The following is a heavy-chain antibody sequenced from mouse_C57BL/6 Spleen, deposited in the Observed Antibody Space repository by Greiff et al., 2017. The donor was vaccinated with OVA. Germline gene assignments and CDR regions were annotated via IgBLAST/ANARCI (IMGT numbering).Heavy chain of an antibody. J-gene: IGHJ2*01. Sequence: QVTLKESGPGILQSSQTLSLTCSFSGFSLSTSGMGVSWIRQPPGKGLEWLAHIYWDDDKRDNPSPKRRLTISKDTSRNQVFLKITSVETADTATYYCARRRETTFPYFDYWGHGTTLTVAS. D-gene: IGHD1-1*01. CDR1: GFSLSTSGMG. CDR3: ARRRETTFPYFDY. CDR2: IYWDDDK. V-gene: IGHV8-12*01.